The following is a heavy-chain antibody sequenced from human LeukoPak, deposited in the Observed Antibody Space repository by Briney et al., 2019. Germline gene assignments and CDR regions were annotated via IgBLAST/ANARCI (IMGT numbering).Heavy chain of an antibody. CDR3: ARGASGSGWPY. V-gene: IGHV3-30*04. J-gene: IGHJ4*02. CDR1: GSTFSSYS. D-gene: IGHD6-19*01. Sequence: GTSLRLPCAASGSTFSSYSMHWVPQAPGKGLEGLAFLSYEETIKYYAHCAEARFTISRDIPKNTLSLHMNTLILQDTPFYTCARGASGSGWPYWGQGTLVTVS. CDR2: LSYEETIK.